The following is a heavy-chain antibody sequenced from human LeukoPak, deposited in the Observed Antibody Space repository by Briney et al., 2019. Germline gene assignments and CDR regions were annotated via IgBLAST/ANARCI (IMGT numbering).Heavy chain of an antibody. CDR3: ASRRIVVVTAHMQD. CDR2: INHSGST. V-gene: IGHV4-34*01. D-gene: IGHD2-21*02. Sequence: SETLSLTCAVYGGSFSGYYWSWIRQPPGKGLEWIGEINHSGSTNYNPSLKSRVTISVDTSKNQFSLKLSSVTAADTAVYYCASRRIVVVTAHMQDWGQGTLVTVSS. CDR1: GGSFSGYY. J-gene: IGHJ4*02.